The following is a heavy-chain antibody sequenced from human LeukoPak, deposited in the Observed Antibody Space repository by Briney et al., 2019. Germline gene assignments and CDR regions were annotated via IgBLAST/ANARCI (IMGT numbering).Heavy chain of an antibody. CDR1: GFTFSGYW. Sequence: PGGSLRLSCAASGFTFSGYWMSWVRQAPGKGLEWVANIKQDGSEKYYVDSVKGRFTISRDNAKNSLYLQMNSLRAEDTAVYYCARDPVRRDSYWGQGTLVTVSS. CDR3: ARDPVRRDSY. CDR2: IKQDGSEK. V-gene: IGHV3-7*01. J-gene: IGHJ4*02. D-gene: IGHD3-10*01.